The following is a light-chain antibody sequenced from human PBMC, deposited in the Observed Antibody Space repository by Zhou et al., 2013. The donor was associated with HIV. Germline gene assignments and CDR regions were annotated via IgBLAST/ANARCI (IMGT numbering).Light chain of an antibody. Sequence: DIQMTQSPSSLSASVGDTVTITCRAGQAIRSDLAWYQQRPGKAPKRLIFAASKLQSGVPSRFSGSRSETEFTLTITSLQPEDFATYYCLQQTVIPHFGGGPKVEI. J-gene: IGKJ4*01. CDR3: LQQTVIPH. CDR1: QAIRSD. CDR2: AAS. V-gene: IGKV1-17*01.